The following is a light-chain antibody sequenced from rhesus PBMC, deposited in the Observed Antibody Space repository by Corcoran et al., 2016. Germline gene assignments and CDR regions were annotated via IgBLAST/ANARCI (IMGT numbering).Light chain of an antibody. V-gene: IGKV2S8*01. Sequence: DVVLTQSPLSLPVTPGQPASISCRSSQSLVHSDGKTYFNWLQQKPGQPPRRLIYQVSNRDVGVPCSFSGSGEGTDFTLKISRVESEDVGSYYCVQGTSVPYTFGQGTKVEI. CDR3: VQGTSVPYT. CDR2: QVS. CDR1: QSLVHSDGKTY. J-gene: IGKJ2*01.